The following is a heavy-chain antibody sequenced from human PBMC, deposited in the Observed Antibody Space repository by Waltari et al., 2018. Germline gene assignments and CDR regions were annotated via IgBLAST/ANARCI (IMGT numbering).Heavy chain of an antibody. Sequence: QVQLVESGGGLVKPGGSVGLSCADSAFTFSHYYLGWIAQAPGKGLEWLSYISSSRTTYYTDSVKGRFTISRDNAKNSLFLQMNSLTAEDTAVYYCARQVYSGSLYYFDYWGQGTLLTVSS. CDR2: ISSSRTT. J-gene: IGHJ4*02. CDR3: ARQVYSGSLYYFDY. CDR1: AFTFSHYY. V-gene: IGHV3-11*01. D-gene: IGHD6-25*01.